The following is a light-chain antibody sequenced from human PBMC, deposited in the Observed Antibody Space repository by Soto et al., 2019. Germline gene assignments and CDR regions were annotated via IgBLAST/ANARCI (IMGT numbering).Light chain of an antibody. CDR3: QQYNNWPRT. CDR2: AAS. CDR1: QSVTSSY. Sequence: EIVLTQSPGTLSLSPGERATLSCRASQSVTSSYLAWYQQKPGQAPRLLMYAASSRATGLPDRFSGSGSGTDFTLTISRLEAEDFAVYCCQQYNNWPRTFGQGTRLEIK. J-gene: IGKJ5*01. V-gene: IGKV3-20*01.